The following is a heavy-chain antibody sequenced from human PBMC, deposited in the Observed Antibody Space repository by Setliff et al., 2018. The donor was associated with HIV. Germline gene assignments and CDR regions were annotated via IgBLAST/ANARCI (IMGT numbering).Heavy chain of an antibody. D-gene: IGHD3-3*01. CDR2: IRSKAYGGTT. CDR3: TRGGGYYNFWSGYSPVYYYGMDV. Sequence: LRLSCTASGFTFGDYAMSWARQAPGKGLEWVGFIRSKAYGGTTEYAASVKGRFTISRDDSKSIAYLQMNSLKTEDTAVYYCTRGGGYYNFWSGYSPVYYYGMDVWGQGTTVTVSS. J-gene: IGHJ6*02. V-gene: IGHV3-49*04. CDR1: GFTFGDYA.